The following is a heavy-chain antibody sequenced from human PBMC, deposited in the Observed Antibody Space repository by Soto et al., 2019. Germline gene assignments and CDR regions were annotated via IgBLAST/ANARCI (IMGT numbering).Heavy chain of an antibody. CDR1: RGSINNSY. J-gene: IGHJ4*02. Sequence: SETLSLTCTVSRGSINNSYWRWIRQPPVKRLELIGYIHYTGTTSYNPSLRGRVTMSLYTSNSHFSLNLICVTAADTAVYYCVIGAHGGLFDYWGPGNMVTVSS. V-gene: IGHV4-59*01. CDR3: VIGAHGGLFDY. CDR2: IHYTGTT.